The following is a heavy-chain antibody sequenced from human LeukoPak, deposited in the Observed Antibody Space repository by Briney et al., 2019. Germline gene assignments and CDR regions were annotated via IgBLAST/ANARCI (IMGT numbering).Heavy chain of an antibody. CDR3: AKVWGRGYYGSGSYWVDY. CDR2: ICTSGSTI. J-gene: IGHJ4*02. Sequence: RGSLRLSCAASGFTFSNYEMNWVRQAPGKGLEWVSYICTSGSTIYYAVSVKGRFTISRDNAKNSLYLQMNSLRAEDTAVYYCAKVWGRGYYGSGSYWVDYWGQGTLVTVSS. D-gene: IGHD3-10*01. V-gene: IGHV3-48*03. CDR1: GFTFSNYE.